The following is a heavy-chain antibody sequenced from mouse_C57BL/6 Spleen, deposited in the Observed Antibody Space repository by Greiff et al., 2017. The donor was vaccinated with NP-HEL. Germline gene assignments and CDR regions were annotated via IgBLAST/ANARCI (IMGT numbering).Heavy chain of an antibody. D-gene: IGHD4-1*01. J-gene: IGHJ4*01. V-gene: IGHV2-2*01. Sequence: VKLEESGPGLVQPSQSLSITCTVSGFSLTSYGVHWVRQSPGKGLEWLGVIWSGGSTDYNAAFISRLSISKDNSKSQVFFKMNSLQADDTAIYYCAIANWAYAMDYWGQGTSVTVSS. CDR1: GFSLTSYG. CDR3: AIANWAYAMDY. CDR2: IWSGGST.